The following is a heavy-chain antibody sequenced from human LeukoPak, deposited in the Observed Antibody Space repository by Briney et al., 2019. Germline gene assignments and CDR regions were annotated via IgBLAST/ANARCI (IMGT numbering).Heavy chain of an antibody. CDR3: ARHYYYWYFDL. V-gene: IGHV4-61*09. D-gene: IGHD3-10*01. CDR1: GGSISSGPYY. CDR2: IYSSIYSTGKT. J-gene: IGHJ2*01. Sequence: SETLSLTCTVSGGSISSGPYYRSWIRQSAGKGLEWTGHIYSSIYSTGKTKYNPSLTSRVTISADFSLELTSVTATDTAVYYCARHYYYWYFDLWGRGTLVTVSS.